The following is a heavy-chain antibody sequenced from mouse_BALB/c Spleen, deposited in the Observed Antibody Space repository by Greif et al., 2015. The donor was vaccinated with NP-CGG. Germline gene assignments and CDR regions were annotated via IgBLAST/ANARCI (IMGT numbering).Heavy chain of an antibody. J-gene: IGHJ4*01. Sequence: VKLVESGAELARPGASVKMSCKASGYTFTSYTMHWVKQRPGQGLEWIGYINPSSGYTNYNQKFKDKATLTADKSSSAAYMQLGSLTSEDSVVYYCAPPSCVSYHYYAMYYWGHGTSVTVSS. CDR3: APPSCVSYHYYAMYY. D-gene: IGHD1-1*02. CDR2: INPSSGYT. CDR1: GYTFTSYT. V-gene: IGHV1-4*01.